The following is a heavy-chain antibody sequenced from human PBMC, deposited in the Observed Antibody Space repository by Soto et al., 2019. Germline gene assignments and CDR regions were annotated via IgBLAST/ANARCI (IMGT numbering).Heavy chain of an antibody. CDR3: AAVISGDLDY. D-gene: IGHD3-10*01. J-gene: IGHJ4*02. V-gene: IGHV1-69*02. Sequence: VASVKVSCKASGGTFSSYTISWVRQAPGQGLEWMGRIIPILGIANYAQKFQERVTITRDMSTSTAYMELSSLRSEDTAVYYCAAVISGDLDYWGQGTLVTVSS. CDR1: GGTFSSYT. CDR2: IIPILGIA.